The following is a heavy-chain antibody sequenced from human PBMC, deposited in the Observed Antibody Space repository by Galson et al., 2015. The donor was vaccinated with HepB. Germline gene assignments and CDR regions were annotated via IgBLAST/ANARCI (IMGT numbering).Heavy chain of an antibody. CDR1: GGSIGSYY. CDR2: IQDSGNT. Sequence: SETLSLTCPVSGGSIGSYYWSWIRQPPGKGLEWIGYIQDSGNTNYNPSLKSRVTISVDTSKNQFSLNLSSVTAADAAVYYCARGRPTLLTGYFSPHYFDYWGQGTLVPVSS. J-gene: IGHJ4*02. D-gene: IGHD3-9*01. V-gene: IGHV4-59*01. CDR3: ARGRPTLLTGYFSPHYFDY.